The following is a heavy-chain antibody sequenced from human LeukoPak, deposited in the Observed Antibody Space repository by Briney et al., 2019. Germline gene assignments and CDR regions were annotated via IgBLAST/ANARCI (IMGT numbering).Heavy chain of an antibody. J-gene: IGHJ5*02. V-gene: IGHV3-64*02. CDR1: GFIFRNYG. Sequence: PGGSLRLSCAASGFIFRNYGMHWVRQAAGKELVYVSSINSNGDNTYYADSARGRLTTSRDNSKNMLYLQMGSLTTEDTAVFYCARDSGRAQGWFGPWGQGTLVTVSS. CDR3: ARDSGRAQGWFGP. CDR2: INSNGDNT. D-gene: IGHD5-12*01.